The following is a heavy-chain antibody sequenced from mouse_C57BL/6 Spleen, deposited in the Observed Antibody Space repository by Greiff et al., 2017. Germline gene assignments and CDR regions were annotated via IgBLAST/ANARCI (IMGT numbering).Heavy chain of an antibody. CDR1: GYTFTSYD. Sequence: VQLQQSGPELVKPGASVKLSCKASGYTFTSYDINWVKQRPGQGLEWIGWIYPRDGSTKYNEKFKGKATLTVDTSSSTAYMELHSLTSEDSAVYFCAREGNYYGSSYVDYWGQGTTLTVSS. D-gene: IGHD1-1*01. J-gene: IGHJ2*01. V-gene: IGHV1-85*01. CDR2: IYPRDGST. CDR3: AREGNYYGSSYVDY.